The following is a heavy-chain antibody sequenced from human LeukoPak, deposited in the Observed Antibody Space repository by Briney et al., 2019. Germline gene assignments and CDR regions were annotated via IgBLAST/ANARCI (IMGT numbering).Heavy chain of an antibody. CDR1: GFTFSSYW. V-gene: IGHV3-74*01. CDR2: INSDGSST. Sequence: HPGGSLRLSCAASGFTFSSYWMHWVRQAPGKGLVWVSRINSDGSSTSYADSVKGRFTISRDNAKNTLYLQMNSLRAEDTAVYYCARPDYGDYKIDYWGQGTLVTVSS. CDR3: ARPDYGDYKIDY. J-gene: IGHJ4*02. D-gene: IGHD4-17*01.